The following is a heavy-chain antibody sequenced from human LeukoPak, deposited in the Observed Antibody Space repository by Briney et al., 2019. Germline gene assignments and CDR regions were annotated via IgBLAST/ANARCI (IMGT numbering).Heavy chain of an antibody. CDR1: GGSISSYY. J-gene: IGHJ4*02. CDR3: ARTLNWGSFDY. CDR2: IYYSGRT. V-gene: IGHV4-59*01. Sequence: SETLSLTCTVSGGSISSYYWSWIRQPPGKGLEWIGYIYYSGRTDYNTSLRSRLTMSVDTSKNQFSLKLSSVTAADTAVYYCARTLNWGSFDYWGQGTLVTVSS. D-gene: IGHD7-27*01.